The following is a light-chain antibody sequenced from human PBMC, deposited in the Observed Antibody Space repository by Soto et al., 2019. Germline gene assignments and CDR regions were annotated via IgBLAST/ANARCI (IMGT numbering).Light chain of an antibody. CDR1: QSVSSY. CDR2: DAS. V-gene: IGKV3-11*01. Sequence: EIVLTQSPATLSLSPGERATLSCMASQSVSSYLAWYHQKPGQAPRLLIYDASNRATGIPARFSGSGSGTDFTLTISSLEPEDFAVYYCQQRSNWPLTFGGGTKVDIK. CDR3: QQRSNWPLT. J-gene: IGKJ4*01.